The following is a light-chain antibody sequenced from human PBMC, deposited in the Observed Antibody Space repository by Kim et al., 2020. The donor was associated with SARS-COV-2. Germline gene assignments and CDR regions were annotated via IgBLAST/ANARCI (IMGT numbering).Light chain of an antibody. Sequence: SPGERATLSCRASQSVTSSYLAWYQQKPGQAPRLSIYGASSRASGMPDRFSGSGSGTDFTLTISRLEPEDFAVYYCQQYGSPLLTFGGGTKVDIK. J-gene: IGKJ4*01. CDR2: GAS. V-gene: IGKV3-20*01. CDR3: QQYGSPLLT. CDR1: QSVTSSY.